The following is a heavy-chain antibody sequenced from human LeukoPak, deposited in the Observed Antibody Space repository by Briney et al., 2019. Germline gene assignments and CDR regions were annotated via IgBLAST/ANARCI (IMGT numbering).Heavy chain of an antibody. V-gene: IGHV4-39*07. Sequence: SSETLSLTCTVSGGSILSSSYYWGWIRQPPGKGLEWIGSIYYSGTTYYNPSLKSRVTISVDTSKNQFSLKLSSVSAADTAVYYCAKGGDYYDSSGYYDDAFDIWGRGTMVTVSS. CDR2: IYYSGTT. J-gene: IGHJ3*02. CDR3: AKGGDYYDSSGYYDDAFDI. CDR1: GGSILSSSYY. D-gene: IGHD3-22*01.